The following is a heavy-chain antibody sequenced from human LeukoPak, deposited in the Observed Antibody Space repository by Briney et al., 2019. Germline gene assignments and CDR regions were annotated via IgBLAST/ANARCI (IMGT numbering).Heavy chain of an antibody. CDR2: INPSGGGT. V-gene: IGHV1-46*01. J-gene: IGHJ4*02. Sequence: ASVKVSCKASGHTFTRYNMHWVRQAPGQGLEWMGIINPSGGGTTYAHKFQGRVTMTRDTSTSTVYMELSSLRSEDTAVYYCAAGYSGSYYVYWGQGTLVTVSS. CDR1: GHTFTRYN. D-gene: IGHD1-26*01. CDR3: AAGYSGSYYVY.